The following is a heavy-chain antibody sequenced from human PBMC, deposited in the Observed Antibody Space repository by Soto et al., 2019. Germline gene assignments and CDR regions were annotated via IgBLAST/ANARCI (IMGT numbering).Heavy chain of an antibody. Sequence: QVQLVQSGAEVKKPGSSVKVSCKASGGTFSSYTISWVRQAPGQGLEWMGRIIPILGIANYAQKFQGRVTITADKSTSTAYMELSSLRSEDTAVYYCAREDIVVVVAAIHYYGMDVWGQVTTVTVSS. D-gene: IGHD2-15*01. V-gene: IGHV1-69*08. J-gene: IGHJ6*02. CDR2: IIPILGIA. CDR3: AREDIVVVVAAIHYYGMDV. CDR1: GGTFSSYT.